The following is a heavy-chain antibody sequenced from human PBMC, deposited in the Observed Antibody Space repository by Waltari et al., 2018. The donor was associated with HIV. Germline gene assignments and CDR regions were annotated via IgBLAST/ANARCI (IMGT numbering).Heavy chain of an antibody. V-gene: IGHV3-21*02. J-gene: IGHJ3*02. CDR3: AREDYSGYVGHGFDI. D-gene: IGHD4-4*01. Sequence: QLVESGGGQVQPGGSLRLSFVASDFPFSFRGYTMNWVGPAPGKGLEWVSSISRSGSFMYSADAVKGRFTISRDNAENSLYLQMNSLRTEDTAVYYCAREDYSGYVGHGFDIWGQGTMVTVSS. CDR1: DFPFSFRGYT. CDR2: ISRSGSFM.